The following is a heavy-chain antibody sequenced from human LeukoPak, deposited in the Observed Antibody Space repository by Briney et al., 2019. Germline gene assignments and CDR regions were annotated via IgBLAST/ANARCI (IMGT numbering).Heavy chain of an antibody. CDR1: GGSISSSSYY. CDR3: ARLGSTGYYDSSGSRRAALDY. Sequence: SETLSLTCTVSGGSISSSSYYWGWIRQPPGKGLEWIGCIYYSGSTYYNPSLKSRVTISVDTSKNQFSLKLSSVTAADTAVYYCARLGSTGYYDSSGSRRAALDYRGQGTLVTVSS. J-gene: IGHJ4*02. D-gene: IGHD3-22*01. V-gene: IGHV4-39*01. CDR2: IYYSGST.